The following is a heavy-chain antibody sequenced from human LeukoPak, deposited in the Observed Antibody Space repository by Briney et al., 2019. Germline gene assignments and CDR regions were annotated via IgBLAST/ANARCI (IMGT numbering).Heavy chain of an antibody. Sequence: SETLSLTCTVSGGSISSGSYYWSWIRQPAGKGLEWIGRIYTSGSTNYNPSLKSRVTISVDTSKNQFSLKLSSVTAADTAVYYCAREITMVRGVPDAFDIWGQGTMVTVSS. CDR3: AREITMVRGVPDAFDI. CDR1: GGSISSGSYY. CDR2: IYTSGST. V-gene: IGHV4-61*02. D-gene: IGHD3-10*01. J-gene: IGHJ3*02.